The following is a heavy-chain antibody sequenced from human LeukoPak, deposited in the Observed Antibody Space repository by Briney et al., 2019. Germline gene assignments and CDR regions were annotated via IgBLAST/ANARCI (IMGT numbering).Heavy chain of an antibody. V-gene: IGHV4-31*03. D-gene: IGHD2-2*01. Sequence: SETLSLTCTVSGGSISSGGYYWSWIRQHSGKGLEWIGYIYYSGSTYYNPSLKSRVTISVDTSKNQFSLKLSSVTAADTAVYYCARTVDCSSTSCYELGYYYYYGMDVWGQGTTVTVSS. CDR2: IYYSGST. CDR3: ARTVDCSSTSCYELGYYYYYGMDV. J-gene: IGHJ6*02. CDR1: GGSISSGGYY.